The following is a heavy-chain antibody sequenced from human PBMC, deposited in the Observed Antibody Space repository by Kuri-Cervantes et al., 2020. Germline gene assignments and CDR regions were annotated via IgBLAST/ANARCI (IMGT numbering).Heavy chain of an antibody. V-gene: IGHV4-39*02. J-gene: IGHJ5*02. CDR3: ARGIGTQYYYDSSGYRWRNWFDP. D-gene: IGHD3-22*01. CDR1: GGSLSRSNYY. CDR2: IHRGSP. Sequence: SETLSLTCTVSGGSLSRSNYYWGWIRQPPGKGLEWIGSIHRGSPYYNPSLKSRVTISVDTSRNEFSLHLTSVTAADRAMYYCARGIGTQYYYDSSGYRWRNWFDPWGQGTLVTVSS.